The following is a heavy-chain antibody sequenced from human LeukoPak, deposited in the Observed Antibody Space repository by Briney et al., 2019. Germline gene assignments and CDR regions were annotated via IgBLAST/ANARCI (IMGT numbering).Heavy chain of an antibody. CDR1: GYTFTSYG. Sequence: ASVKVSCKASGYTFTSYGISWVRQAPGQGLEWMGWSSACNGNTNYAQKLQGRVTMTTDTSTSTAYMELRSLRSDDTAVYYCATGKIPLRYFDWLPHDYWGQGTLVTVSS. J-gene: IGHJ4*02. CDR2: SSACNGNT. V-gene: IGHV1-18*04. D-gene: IGHD3-9*01. CDR3: ATGKIPLRYFDWLPHDY.